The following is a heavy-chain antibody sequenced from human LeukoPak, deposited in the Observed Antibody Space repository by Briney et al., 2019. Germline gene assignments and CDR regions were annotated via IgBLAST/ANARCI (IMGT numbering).Heavy chain of an antibody. V-gene: IGHV4-59*01. Sequence: SETLSLTCAVYGGSFSGYYWSWIRQPPGKGLEWIGYIYYSGSTNYNPSLKSRVTISVDTSKNQFSLKLSSVTAADTAVYYCAREGPDYYDSSGFDYWGQGTLVTVSS. CDR3: AREGPDYYDSSGFDY. D-gene: IGHD3-22*01. CDR2: IYYSGST. J-gene: IGHJ4*02. CDR1: GGSFSGYY.